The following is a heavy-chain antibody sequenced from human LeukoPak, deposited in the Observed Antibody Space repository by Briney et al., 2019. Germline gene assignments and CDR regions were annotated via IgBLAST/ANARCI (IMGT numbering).Heavy chain of an antibody. CDR1: GGSISSYY. CDR3: ARHGNSWHYYGMDV. D-gene: IGHD6-13*01. Sequence: SETLSLTCTVSGGSISSYYWSWIRQPPGKGLEWIGYIYYSGSTNYNPSLKSRVTISVDTSKNQFSLKLSSVTAADAAVYYCARHGNSWHYYGMDVWGQGTTVTVSS. V-gene: IGHV4-59*08. CDR2: IYYSGST. J-gene: IGHJ6*02.